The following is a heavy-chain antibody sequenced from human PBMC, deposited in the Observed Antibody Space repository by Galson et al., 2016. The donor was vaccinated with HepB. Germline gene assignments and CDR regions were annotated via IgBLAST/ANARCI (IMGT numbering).Heavy chain of an antibody. CDR3: ARTLPRAGAFDI. J-gene: IGHJ3*02. V-gene: IGHV3-23*01. CDR1: GFTFRSYA. Sequence: SLRLSCAASGFTFRSYAMSWVRQAPGKGLEWVSTISHTGGSTYYADSVKGRFTISRDNSKNTLYLQMNSLRAEDTAVYYCARTLPRAGAFDIWGQGTMVTVSS. CDR2: ISHTGGST.